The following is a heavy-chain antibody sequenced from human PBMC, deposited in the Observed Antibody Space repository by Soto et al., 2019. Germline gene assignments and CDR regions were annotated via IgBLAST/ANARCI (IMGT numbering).Heavy chain of an antibody. Sequence: QVQLQQWGAGLLKPSETLSLTCAVYGGSFSGYYWSWIRQPPGKGLEWLGEINHSGSTNYNPSLKSRVTISVDTSKNQFSLKLSSVTAADTAVYYCARVLQLGYCSGGSCYNWFDPWGQGTLVTVSS. J-gene: IGHJ5*02. D-gene: IGHD2-15*01. CDR2: INHSGST. V-gene: IGHV4-34*01. CDR1: GGSFSGYY. CDR3: ARVLQLGYCSGGSCYNWFDP.